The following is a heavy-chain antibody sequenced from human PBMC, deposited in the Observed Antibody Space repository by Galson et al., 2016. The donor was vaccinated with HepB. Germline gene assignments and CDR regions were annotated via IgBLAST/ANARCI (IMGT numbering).Heavy chain of an antibody. J-gene: IGHJ6*02. Sequence: SLRLSCAASGFTFSRYDMHWVRHVTGKGLEWVSAIGTAGDTYYPGSVKGRFTISRENAKNSLYLQMNSLRDEDTAVYYCARDGGGTGDYYYYAMDVWGQGTTVTVSS. CDR1: GFTFSRYD. D-gene: IGHD1-14*01. CDR2: IGTAGDT. CDR3: ARDGGGTGDYYYYAMDV. V-gene: IGHV3-13*01.